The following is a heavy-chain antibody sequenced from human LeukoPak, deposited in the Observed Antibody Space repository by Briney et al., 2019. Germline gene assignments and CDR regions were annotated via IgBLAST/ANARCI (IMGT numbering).Heavy chain of an antibody. CDR3: ARGSGYSSSSAVDY. J-gene: IGHJ4*02. CDR1: GGSISSYY. Sequence: SETLSLTCTVSGGSISSYYWSWIRQPAGKGLEWIGRIYTSGSTNYNPSLKSRVTISVDTSKNQFSLKLSSVTAADTAVYYCARGSGYSSSSAVDYWGQGTLVTVSS. CDR2: IYTSGST. D-gene: IGHD6-6*01. V-gene: IGHV4-4*07.